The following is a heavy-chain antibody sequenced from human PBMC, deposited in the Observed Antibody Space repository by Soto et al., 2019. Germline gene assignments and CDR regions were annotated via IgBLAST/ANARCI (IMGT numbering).Heavy chain of an antibody. Sequence: ASVKVSCKASGYTFTSYDMNWVRQAPGQGLEWMGWMNPNSGDTGYAQKFQGRVTMTMITSINTAYMELSNLKSEDTAVYYCARARTTLSTNDYWGQGTLVTSPQ. CDR2: MNPNSGDT. CDR1: GYTFTSYD. CDR3: ARARTTLSTNDY. V-gene: IGHV1-8*01. D-gene: IGHD2-2*01. J-gene: IGHJ4*02.